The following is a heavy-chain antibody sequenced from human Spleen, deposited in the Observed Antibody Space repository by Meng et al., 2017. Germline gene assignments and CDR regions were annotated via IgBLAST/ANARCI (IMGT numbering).Heavy chain of an antibody. J-gene: IGHJ3*02. CDR1: GFTFSSYA. CDR2: ISYDGSNK. CDR3: ARGVLGATTVSLFTVFAFDI. Sequence: GGSLRLSCAASGFTFSSYAMHWVRQAPGKGLEWVAVISYDGSNKYYADSVKGRFTISRDNSKNTLYLQMNRLRAEDTAVYYCARGVLGATTVSLFTVFAFDIWGQRTMVTVSS. V-gene: IGHV3-30*01. D-gene: IGHD1-26*01.